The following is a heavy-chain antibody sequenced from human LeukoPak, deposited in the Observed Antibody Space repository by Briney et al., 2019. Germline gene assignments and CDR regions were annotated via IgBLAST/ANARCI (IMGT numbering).Heavy chain of an antibody. CDR2: INPNSGGT. Sequence: ASVKVYCKASEYTYIGYYMHWVRQAPGQGLEWMGWINPNSGGTNYAQKFQGRVTMTRDTSISTAYMELSTLRSDDTAVYYCARDWSGYRQNNNDYWGQGTPVTVSS. CDR1: EYTYIGYY. D-gene: IGHD3-3*01. V-gene: IGHV1-2*02. J-gene: IGHJ4*02. CDR3: ARDWSGYRQNNNDY.